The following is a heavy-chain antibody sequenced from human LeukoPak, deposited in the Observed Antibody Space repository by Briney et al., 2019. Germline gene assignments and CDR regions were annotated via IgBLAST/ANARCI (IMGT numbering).Heavy chain of an antibody. D-gene: IGHD3-16*02. CDR1: GFTFDDYG. CDR2: INWNGGST. Sequence: PGGSLRLSCAASGFTFDDYGMSWVRQAPGKGLEWVYGINWNGGSTGYADSVKGRFTISRDNAKNSLYLQMNSLRAEDTALYYCARDGRLGELSLSKPFFDYWGQGTLVTGSS. V-gene: IGHV3-20*04. CDR3: ARDGRLGELSLSKPFFDY. J-gene: IGHJ4*02.